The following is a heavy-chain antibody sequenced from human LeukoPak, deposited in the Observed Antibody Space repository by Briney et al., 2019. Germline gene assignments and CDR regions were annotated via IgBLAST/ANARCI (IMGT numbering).Heavy chain of an antibody. J-gene: IGHJ3*01. V-gene: IGHV3-48*01. D-gene: IGHD3-10*01. CDR2: IGSTTNIT. CDR3: AKYAEVRGVGF. Sequence: PGGSLRLSCAASGFTFNYYSMNWVRQAPGKGLEWVSYIGSTTNITYYADSVKGRFTISRDNSKNTLYLQMNSLRAEDTAVYYCAKYAEVRGVGFWGQGTMVTVSS. CDR1: GFTFNYYS.